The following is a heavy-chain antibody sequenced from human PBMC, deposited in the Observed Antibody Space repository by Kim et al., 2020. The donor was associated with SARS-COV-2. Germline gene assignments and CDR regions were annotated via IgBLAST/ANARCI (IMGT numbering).Heavy chain of an antibody. D-gene: IGHD3-9*01. Sequence: TIDADRVTGLCTISRDNAKNPHYLQMNSLRTEDTAVYYCARGWGGAWFFEYWGQGILVTVSS. V-gene: IGHV3-74*01. CDR3: ARGWGGAWFFEY. J-gene: IGHJ4*02. CDR2: T.